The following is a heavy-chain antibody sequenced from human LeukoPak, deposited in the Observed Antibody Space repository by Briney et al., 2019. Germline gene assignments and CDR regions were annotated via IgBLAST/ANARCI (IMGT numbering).Heavy chain of an antibody. CDR1: GFSVSSSY. Sequence: GGSLRLSCAASGFSVSSSYMSWVRQAPGKGLEWVSVIYSGGYIYYADSVKGRFIISRDNSKNTVYLQMNSLRAEDTAVYYCTREVDVEKAHWGQGTLVTVSS. CDR3: TREVDVEKAH. D-gene: IGHD5-24*01. V-gene: IGHV3-66*01. CDR2: IYSGGYI. J-gene: IGHJ4*02.